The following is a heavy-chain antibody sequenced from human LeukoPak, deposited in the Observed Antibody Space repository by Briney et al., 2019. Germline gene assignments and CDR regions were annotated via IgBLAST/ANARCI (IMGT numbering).Heavy chain of an antibody. J-gene: IGHJ5*02. CDR3: VIAQQLGGWFDP. CDR1: GGTFSGYA. CDR2: TIPILETT. V-gene: IGHV1-69*06. D-gene: IGHD6-13*01. Sequence: GSSVKVSCKASGGTFSGYAISWVRQAPGQGLEWMGGTIPILETTTYAQKFQGRVTITADKSTSTAYMELSSLRSEDTAVYYCVIAQQLGGWFDPWGQGTLVTVSS.